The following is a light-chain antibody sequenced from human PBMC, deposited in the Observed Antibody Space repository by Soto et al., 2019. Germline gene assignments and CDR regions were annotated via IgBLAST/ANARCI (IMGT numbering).Light chain of an antibody. Sequence: QSVLTQPPSVSGAPGQRVTISCTGSSSNIGAGYDVHWYQQLPGTAPKLLIYGNSNRPSGVPDRFSGSKSGTSASLAITGLQAEDEADYYGQSYDSSLSGSEYVFGTGTKLTVL. CDR2: GNS. J-gene: IGLJ1*01. CDR1: SSNIGAGYD. CDR3: QSYDSSLSGSEYV. V-gene: IGLV1-40*01.